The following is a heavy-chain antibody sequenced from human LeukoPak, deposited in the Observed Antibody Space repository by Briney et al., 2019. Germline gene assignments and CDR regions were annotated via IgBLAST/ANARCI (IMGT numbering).Heavy chain of an antibody. Sequence: GGSLRLSCAASGFTFSNYGMSWVRQAPGKGLEWVSAISANAGGTSYADSVKGRSTISRDNSKNTLYLQMNGLRAEDTAVYYCAKDLHGVADTSYYFDYWGQGTLVTVSS. V-gene: IGHV3-23*01. D-gene: IGHD6-19*01. CDR1: GFTFSNYG. CDR3: AKDLHGVADTSYYFDY. J-gene: IGHJ4*02. CDR2: ISANAGGT.